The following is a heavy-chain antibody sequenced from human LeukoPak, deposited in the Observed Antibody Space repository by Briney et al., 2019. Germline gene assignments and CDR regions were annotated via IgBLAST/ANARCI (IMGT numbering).Heavy chain of an antibody. V-gene: IGHV3-7*01. D-gene: IGHD3-22*01. CDR2: IKQDGSDR. CDR1: GFTFSSYW. CDR3: ARGSSEWVQWLPNSAPV. J-gene: IGHJ4*02. Sequence: GGSLRLSCAASGFTFSSYWMSWVRQAPGKGLEWVANIKQDGSDRYYLDSVKGRFIISRDNAKNSLYLQMNSLSVEDTAVYYCARGSSEWVQWLPNSAPVWGRGTLVTVSS.